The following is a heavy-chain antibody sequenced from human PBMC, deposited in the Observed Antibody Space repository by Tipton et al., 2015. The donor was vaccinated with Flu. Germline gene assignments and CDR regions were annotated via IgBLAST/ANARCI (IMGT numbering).Heavy chain of an antibody. J-gene: IGHJ4*02. CDR2: IYPDDSDT. D-gene: IGHD3-22*01. CDR3: ARLPPGSYYDTSGFYRSYFDY. V-gene: IGHV5-51*01. Sequence: VQLVQSGAEVKKPGESLKISCKGSRYNFRTYWICWVRQVPGKGLEWVGVIYPDDSDTRYSPSFQGQVTISADKSISTTYLQWNSLKASDTAMYYCARLPPGSYYDTSGFYRSYFDYWGQGTQVTVSS. CDR1: RYNFRTYW.